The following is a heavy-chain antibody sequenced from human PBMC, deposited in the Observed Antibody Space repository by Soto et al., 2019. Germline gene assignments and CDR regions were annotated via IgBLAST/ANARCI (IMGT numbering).Heavy chain of an antibody. Sequence: SETLSLTCTVSGGSISSSSYYWGWIRQPPGKGLEWIGSIYYSGSTYYNPSLKSRVTISVDTSKNQFSLKLSSVTAADTAVYYCANNRMRWLEVPMVPNLFDYWGQGTLVTVSS. V-gene: IGHV4-39*01. CDR2: IYYSGST. CDR3: ANNRMRWLEVPMVPNLFDY. D-gene: IGHD3-10*01. J-gene: IGHJ4*02. CDR1: GGSISSSSYY.